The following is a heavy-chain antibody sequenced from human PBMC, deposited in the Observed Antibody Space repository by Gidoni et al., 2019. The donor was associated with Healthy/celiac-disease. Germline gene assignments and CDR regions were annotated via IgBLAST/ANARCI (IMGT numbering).Heavy chain of an antibody. J-gene: IGHJ6*02. CDR3: ARGSSSSYYYGMDV. D-gene: IGHD6-6*01. CDR2: TDYSGST. CDR1: GASISSYY. Sequence: VQLQESGPGLVKPSETLSPTCTVSGASISSYYRRWIRQPPGKGLEWIGYTDYSGSTNYNPSLKSRVTISVDTSKNQFSLKLSSVTAADTAVYYCARGSSSSYYYGMDVWGQGTTVTVSS. V-gene: IGHV4-59*08.